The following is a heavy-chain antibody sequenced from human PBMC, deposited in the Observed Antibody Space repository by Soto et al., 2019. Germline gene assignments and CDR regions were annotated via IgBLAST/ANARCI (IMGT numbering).Heavy chain of an antibody. CDR2: ISYEGSNK. Sequence: PWWSLRLSCAASGVTLYSYGMHGVRKTPGKGLEWGEVISYEGSNKYYADSEQSRYTISRGNSKKTLYLQMNSLRAEDTAVYYCAKDPLQGFGPSESYGMDVWGQGPTVTVSS. CDR3: AKDPLQGFGPSESYGMDV. D-gene: IGHD3-10*01. V-gene: IGHV3-30*18. J-gene: IGHJ6*02. CDR1: GVTLYSYG.